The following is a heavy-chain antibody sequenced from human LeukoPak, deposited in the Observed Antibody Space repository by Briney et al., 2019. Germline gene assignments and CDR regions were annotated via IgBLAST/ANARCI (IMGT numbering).Heavy chain of an antibody. J-gene: IGHJ4*02. CDR1: GDSITDSSHY. V-gene: IGHV4-39*01. D-gene: IGHD3-10*01. CDR2: IDYTAST. Sequence: PSETLSLSCTVSGDSITDSSHYRGRIRQPPGKGLEWIGSIDYTASTFYNTSLKSRVTISADTSRNQFSLKLDSVTAANTAMYYCARIYGSGCYYNRYNFDYWGQGTLVTVSS. CDR3: ARIYGSGCYYNRYNFDY.